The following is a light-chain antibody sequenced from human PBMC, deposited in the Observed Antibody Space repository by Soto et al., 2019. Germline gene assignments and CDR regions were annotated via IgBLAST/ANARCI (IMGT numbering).Light chain of an antibody. CDR1: QSVSYSY. Sequence: IVWTQAPGTLSLSPLERATLSFMSSQSVSYSYLAWYQHKPGQAPRLLIYGASNRATGIPDRFSGSGSGTDFTLTISRLEPEDFAVYYCQQYGSSPLTFGGGTKVDTK. CDR2: GAS. V-gene: IGKV3-20*01. J-gene: IGKJ4*01. CDR3: QQYGSSPLT.